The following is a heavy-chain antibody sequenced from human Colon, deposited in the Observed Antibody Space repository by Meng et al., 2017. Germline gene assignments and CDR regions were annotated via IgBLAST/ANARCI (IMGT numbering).Heavy chain of an antibody. CDR2: IFHSGTS. CDR3: ARRNSNNWFDP. Sequence: QVRLQESGPGRVKPSGTLSLTCAVPGASISGDNWWSWVRQTPGKGLEWLGEIFHSGTSNYNPSLKSRVTISVDKSKNQFSLRLSSVTAADTAVYYCARRNSNNWFDPWGQGILVTVSS. V-gene: IGHV4-4*02. CDR1: GASISGDNW. J-gene: IGHJ5*02. D-gene: IGHD2/OR15-2a*01.